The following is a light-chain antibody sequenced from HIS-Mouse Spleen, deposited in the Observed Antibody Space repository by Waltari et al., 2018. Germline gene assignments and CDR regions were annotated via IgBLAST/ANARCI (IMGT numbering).Light chain of an antibody. J-gene: IGKJ2*01. Sequence: EIVMTQSPATLSLSPGERATLSCRASQSVSSTLAWYQQKPGPAPRLLIDGASTSATGIPARFSGSGSGTEFTLTISSMQSEDFAVYYCQQYNNWPPIFGQGTKLEIK. V-gene: IGKV3-15*01. CDR1: QSVSST. CDR3: QQYNNWPPI. CDR2: GAS.